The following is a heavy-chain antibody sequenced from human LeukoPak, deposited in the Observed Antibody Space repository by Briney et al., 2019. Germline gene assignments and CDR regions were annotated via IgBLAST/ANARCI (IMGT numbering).Heavy chain of an antibody. V-gene: IGHV4-39*01. Sequence: PSETLSLTCTVSGGSIDTYYWGWIRQPPGKGLEWIGSIYYSGSTYYNPSLKSRVTISVDTSKNQFSLKLSSVTAADTAVYYCAVQLGIMITFGGVIVTNYSDYWGQGTLVTVSS. D-gene: IGHD3-16*02. CDR2: IYYSGST. CDR1: GGSIDTYY. CDR3: AVQLGIMITFGGVIVTNYSDY. J-gene: IGHJ4*02.